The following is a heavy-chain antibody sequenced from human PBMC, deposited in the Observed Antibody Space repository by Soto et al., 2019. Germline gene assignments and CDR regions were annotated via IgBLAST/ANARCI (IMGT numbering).Heavy chain of an antibody. CDR2: ISNTGGGT. J-gene: IGHJ4*02. CDR1: GFTFSKFA. Sequence: GGSLRLSCVASGFTFSKFAMHWVRQAPGKGLEYVSAISNTGGGTYYANSVKGRFTISRDNSKNTLYLQMGSLRPEDMAVYYCARIGGGFDYWGQGTLVTGSS. V-gene: IGHV3-64*01. D-gene: IGHD3-16*01. CDR3: ARIGGGFDY.